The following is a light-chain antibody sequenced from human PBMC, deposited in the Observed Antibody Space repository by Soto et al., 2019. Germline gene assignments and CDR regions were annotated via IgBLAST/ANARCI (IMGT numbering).Light chain of an antibody. V-gene: IGKV3-20*01. CDR2: AAS. CDR3: QQYGSSPRIT. CDR1: QSFSSSY. J-gene: IGKJ3*01. Sequence: IGLTQSQGTLSLSPGERATLSCRASQSFSSSYLAWYQQKPGQAPRLLIYAASSRATGIPDRFSGSVSGTDFTLTISRLEPEDFAVYYCQQYGSSPRITFGPGTKVDIK.